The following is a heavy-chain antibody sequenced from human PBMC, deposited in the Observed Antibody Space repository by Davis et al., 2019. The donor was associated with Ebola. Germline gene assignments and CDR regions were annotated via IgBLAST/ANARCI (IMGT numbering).Heavy chain of an antibody. V-gene: IGHV3-21*01. CDR3: ARDRGSGWANYFDY. Sequence: GESLKISCAASGFTFSSYSMNWVRQAPGKGLEWVSSISSSSSYIYYADSVKGRFTISRDNSKNTLYLQMNSLRAEDTAVYYCARDRGSGWANYFDYWGQGTLVTVSS. CDR1: GFTFSSYS. D-gene: IGHD6-19*01. CDR2: ISSSSSYI. J-gene: IGHJ4*02.